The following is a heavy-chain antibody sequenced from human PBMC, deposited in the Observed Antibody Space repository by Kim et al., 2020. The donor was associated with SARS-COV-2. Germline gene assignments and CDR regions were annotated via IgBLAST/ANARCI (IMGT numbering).Heavy chain of an antibody. Sequence: SETLSLTCTVSGGSISSGGYYWSWIRQHPGKGLEWIGYIYYSGSTYYNPSLKSRVTISVDTSKNQFSLKLSSVTAADTAVYYCARMGKGSGDYLPYYYYGMDVWGQGTTVTVSS. D-gene: IGHD4-17*01. CDR3: ARMGKGSGDYLPYYYYGMDV. CDR2: IYYSGST. CDR1: GGSISSGGYY. J-gene: IGHJ6*02. V-gene: IGHV4-31*03.